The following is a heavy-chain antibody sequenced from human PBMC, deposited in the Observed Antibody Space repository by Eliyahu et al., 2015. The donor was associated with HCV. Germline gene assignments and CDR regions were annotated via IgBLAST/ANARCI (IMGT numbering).Heavy chain of an antibody. CDR3: ARDPSYCGGDCRRFDY. CDR2: ISSRDGXR. CDR1: GFSFXXYS. Sequence: EVLLVESGGGLVQPGGSLRLSXIXSGFSFXXYSMNWVRQAPGKGLEWVSXISSRDGXRYYVDSVKGRFTISRDNAKNSLYLEMNSLRAEDTAVYYCARDPSYCGGDCRRFDYWGQGTLVTVSS. J-gene: IGHJ4*02. D-gene: IGHD2-21*02. V-gene: IGHV3-48*01.